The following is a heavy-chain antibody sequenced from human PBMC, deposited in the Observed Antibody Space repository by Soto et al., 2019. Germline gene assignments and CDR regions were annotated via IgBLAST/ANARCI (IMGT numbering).Heavy chain of an antibody. CDR1: GGSISSYY. CDR3: ARRRGTYFAF. CDR2: IYYSGST. J-gene: IGHJ4*02. V-gene: IGHV4-59*01. Sequence: SETLSLTCTVSGGSISSYYWSWIRQPPGKGLEWIGYIYYSGSTDYDPSLKSRVTISVDTSKNQFSLKLSSVTAADTAVYYCARRRGTYFAFWGQGTLVTVSS. D-gene: IGHD3-10*01.